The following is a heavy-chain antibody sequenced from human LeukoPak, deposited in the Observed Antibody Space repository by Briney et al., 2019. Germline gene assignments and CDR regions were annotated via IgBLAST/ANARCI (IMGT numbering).Heavy chain of an antibody. CDR2: IYHSGST. J-gene: IGHJ5*02. Sequence: SGTLSLTCAVSGGSISSSNWWSWVRQPPGKGLEWIGEIYHSGSTNYNPSLKSRVTISVDTSKNQFSLKLSSVTAADTAVYYCARGQLENWFDPWGQGTLVTVSS. D-gene: IGHD6-13*01. CDR1: GGSISSSNW. V-gene: IGHV4-4*02. CDR3: ARGQLENWFDP.